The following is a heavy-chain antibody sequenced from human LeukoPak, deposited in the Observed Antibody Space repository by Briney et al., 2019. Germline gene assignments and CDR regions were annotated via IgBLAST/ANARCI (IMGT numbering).Heavy chain of an antibody. CDR1: GFTFSIAW. D-gene: IGHD6-6*01. Sequence: PGGSLRLSCAASGFTFSIAWMSWVRQAPGKGLEWVGRIKTKTDGGTTDYAAPVKGRFTISRDDSKNTLYLQMNSLKTEDTAVYYCSTVFRYSSSSRDYWGQGTLVTVSS. CDR3: STVFRYSSSSRDY. V-gene: IGHV3-15*01. CDR2: IKTKTDGGTT. J-gene: IGHJ4*02.